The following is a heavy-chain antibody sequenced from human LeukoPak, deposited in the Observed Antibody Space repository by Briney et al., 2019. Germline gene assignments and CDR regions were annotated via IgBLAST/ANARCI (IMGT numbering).Heavy chain of an antibody. CDR3: ARAGVGRWLLTGAFYYYYMDV. CDR2: INSDGSST. D-gene: IGHD5-24*01. Sequence: TGGSLRLSCAASGFTLSSYWMHWVRQAPGKGLVWVSRINSDGSSTSYADSVKGRFTISRDNAKNTLYLQMNSLRAEDTAVYYCARAGVGRWLLTGAFYYYYMDVWGKGTTVTVSS. CDR1: GFTLSSYW. J-gene: IGHJ6*03. V-gene: IGHV3-74*01.